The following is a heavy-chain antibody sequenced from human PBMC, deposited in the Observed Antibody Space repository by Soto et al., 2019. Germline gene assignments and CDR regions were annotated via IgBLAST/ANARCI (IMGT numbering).Heavy chain of an antibody. V-gene: IGHV3-74*01. CDR3: ARSWGGALVS. CDR2: IKSDGSST. CDR1: GFTFSSYW. D-gene: IGHD3-16*01. J-gene: IGHJ4*02. Sequence: EVQLVESGGGLVQPGGSLRLSCAASGFTFSSYWMHWVRQAPGKGLVWVSRIKSDGSSTSYADSVKGRFTISRDIAKNTLYLKMKGLRAEHTAVYYCARSWGGALVSWGQGTLVTVSS.